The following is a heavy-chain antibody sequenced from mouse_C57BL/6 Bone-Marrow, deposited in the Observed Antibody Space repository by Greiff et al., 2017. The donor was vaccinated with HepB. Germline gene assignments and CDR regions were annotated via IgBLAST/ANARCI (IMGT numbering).Heavy chain of an antibody. CDR2: IYPRSGNT. V-gene: IGHV1-81*01. CDR3: AMIYYGNAAWFSY. D-gene: IGHD2-1*01. J-gene: IGHJ3*01. Sequence: QVQLKESGAELARPGASVKLSCKASGYTFTSYGISWVKQRTGKGVEWIGEIYPRSGNTYYNEKYKGKATLTADKSSSTAYMELRSLTSEDSAVYFCAMIYYGNAAWFSYWGQGTLVTVSA. CDR1: GYTFTSYG.